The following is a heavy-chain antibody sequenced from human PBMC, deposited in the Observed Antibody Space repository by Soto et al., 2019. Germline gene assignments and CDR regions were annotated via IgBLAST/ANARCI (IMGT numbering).Heavy chain of an antibody. D-gene: IGHD6-6*01. CDR3: ARDPGSSTSWFDP. V-gene: IGHV3-21*01. CDR2: ISSSSSYI. J-gene: IGHJ5*02. CDR1: GFTFSSYS. Sequence: GGSLRLSCAASGFTFSSYSMNWVRQAPGKGLEWVSSISSSSSYIYYADSVKGRFTISRDNAKNSLYLQMNSLRAEDTAVYYCARDPGSSTSWFDPWGQGTLVTSPQ.